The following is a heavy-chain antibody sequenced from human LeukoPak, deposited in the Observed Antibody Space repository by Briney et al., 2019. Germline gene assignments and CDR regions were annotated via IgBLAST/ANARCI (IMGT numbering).Heavy chain of an antibody. CDR2: INHSGST. CDR1: GGSFSGYY. V-gene: IGHV4-34*01. Sequence: SETLSLTCAVYGGSFSGYYWSWIRQPPGKGLEWVGEINHSGSTNYNPSLKSRGTISVDTSKNQFSLKLSSVTAADTPVYYFASRLNWNRWFDPWGQGTLVTVSS. J-gene: IGHJ5*02. D-gene: IGHD1/OR15-1a*01. CDR3: ASRLNWNRWFDP.